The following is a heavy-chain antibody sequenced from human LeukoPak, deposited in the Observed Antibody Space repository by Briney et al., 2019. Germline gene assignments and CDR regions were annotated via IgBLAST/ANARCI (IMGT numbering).Heavy chain of an antibody. CDR2: ISAGGDET. V-gene: IGHV3-23*01. D-gene: IGHD4-17*01. J-gene: IGHJ4*02. CDR3: AQDHLGFGDYWFGY. Sequence: GGSLRLSCVTPGLRFNTYATSWVRQAPGKGLEWVSAISAGGDETHYADSVKGRFTVSRDNSKNTLFLQMNSLRVEDTAVYYCAQDHLGFGDYWFGYWGQGTLVSVSS. CDR1: GLRFNTYA.